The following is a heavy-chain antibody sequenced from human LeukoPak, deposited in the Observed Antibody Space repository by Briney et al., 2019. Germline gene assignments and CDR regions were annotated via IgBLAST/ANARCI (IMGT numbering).Heavy chain of an antibody. CDR1: GGSFSGYC. V-gene: IGHV4-34*01. J-gene: IGHJ4*02. Sequence: SETLSLTCVVYGGSFSGYCWSWLRQPQGKGLEWSGEILHSGTTNYNPSLKSRVTISVDTSKNQFSLKLSAVTAADTADYYCAGGRSGYFDSWGQGTLVTVSS. CDR3: AGGRSGYFDS. CDR2: ILHSGTT. D-gene: IGHD6-25*01.